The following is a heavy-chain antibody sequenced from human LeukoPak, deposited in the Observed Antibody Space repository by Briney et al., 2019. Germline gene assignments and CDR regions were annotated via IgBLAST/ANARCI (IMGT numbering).Heavy chain of an antibody. J-gene: IGHJ4*02. CDR3: ARDFTGFWSDYPYYFDY. CDR1: GFTFSSNA. Sequence: GGSLRLSCAASGFTFSSNAMSWVRQAPGKGLEWVSSISGSGGSTNYADSVKGRFTISRDNSKNTLYVQMNSLRVEDTAVYCCARDFTGFWSDYPYYFDYWGQGTLVTVSS. D-gene: IGHD3-3*01. CDR2: ISGSGGST. V-gene: IGHV3-23*01.